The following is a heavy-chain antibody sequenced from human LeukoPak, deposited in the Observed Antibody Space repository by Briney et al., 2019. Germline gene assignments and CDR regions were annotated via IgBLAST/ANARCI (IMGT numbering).Heavy chain of an antibody. D-gene: IGHD3-10*01. CDR1: GGSFSGYY. CDR3: ATLGYYGSGSDHVFDP. Sequence: SETLSLTCAVYGGSFSGYYWSWIRQPPGKGLEWIGEINHSGSTNYNPSLKSRVTISVDTSKNQFSLKLSSVTAADTAVYYCATLGYYGSGSDHVFDPWGQGTLVTVSS. V-gene: IGHV4-34*01. CDR2: INHSGST. J-gene: IGHJ5*02.